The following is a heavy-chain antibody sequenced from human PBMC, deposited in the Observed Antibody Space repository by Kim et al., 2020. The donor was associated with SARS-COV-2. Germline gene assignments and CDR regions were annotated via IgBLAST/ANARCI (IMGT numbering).Heavy chain of an antibody. CDR2: ISSSSSYI. V-gene: IGHV3-21*01. J-gene: IGHJ6*02. Sequence: GGSLRLSCAASGFTFSTYSMDWVRQAPGKGLEWVSSISSSSSYIYYGDSVKGRFTISRDNAKNSLYLQMNSLRAEDTAVYYCARDRREYSSSGEHYYYYYGMDVWGQGTTDTVSS. D-gene: IGHD6-13*01. CDR1: GFTFSTYS. CDR3: ARDRREYSSSGEHYYYYYGMDV.